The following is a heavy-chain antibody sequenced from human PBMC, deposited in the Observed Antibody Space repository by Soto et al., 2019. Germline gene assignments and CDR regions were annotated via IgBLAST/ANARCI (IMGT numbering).Heavy chain of an antibody. J-gene: IGHJ3*02. CDR3: ETVLSAVFEI. CDR1: GRTFNDYS. CDR2: ISGGTGTT. Sequence: GGALRLSCAGFGRTFNDYSVNRVRPAPGKGLEWVPGISGGTGTTYYADSVKGRFTISRDNSKNTVYLQMNSLRAEDTALYYCETVLSAVFEIRAQGTMVTVSS. V-gene: IGHV3-23*01.